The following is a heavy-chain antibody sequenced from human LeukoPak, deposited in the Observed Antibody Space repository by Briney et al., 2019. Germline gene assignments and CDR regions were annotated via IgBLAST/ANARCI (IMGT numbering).Heavy chain of an antibody. J-gene: IGHJ5*02. CDR3: ARTIIAVAGNNWFDP. CDR2: INPNSGGT. V-gene: IGHV1-2*02. CDR1: GYTFTGYY. D-gene: IGHD6-19*01. Sequence: ASVKVSCKASGYTFTGYYMHWVRQAPGQGLEWMGWINPNSGGTNYAQKFQGRVTTTRDTSISTAYMELSRLRSDDTAVYYCARTIIAVAGNNWFDPWGQGTLVTVSS.